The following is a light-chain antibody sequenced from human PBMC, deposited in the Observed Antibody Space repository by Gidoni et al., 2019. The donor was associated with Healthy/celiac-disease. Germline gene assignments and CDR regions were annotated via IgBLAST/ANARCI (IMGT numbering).Light chain of an antibody. CDR2: AAS. Sequence: IHMTPSPSSLSASVGDRVTITCRASKSISSYLNWYQQKPGKAPKRLIYAASSLQSGVPARCSGSGSGTDFTLTSSSLQPEDFATYYCQQSYSTPPITFGQGTRLEIK. CDR1: KSISSY. CDR3: QQSYSTPPIT. J-gene: IGKJ5*01. V-gene: IGKV1-39*01.